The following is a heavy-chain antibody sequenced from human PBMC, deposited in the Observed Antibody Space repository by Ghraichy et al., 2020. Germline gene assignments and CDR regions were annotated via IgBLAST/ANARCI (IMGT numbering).Heavy chain of an antibody. J-gene: IGHJ2*01. Sequence: GESLNISCAASGFSFNDYAMNWVRQAPGKGLEWISYISGSGSAIYYADSVKGRFTISRDNARNSLFLQINGLRDEDTAVYYCARDYYDDWYFDLWGRGTLVTVSS. D-gene: IGHD3-22*01. V-gene: IGHV3-48*02. CDR1: GFSFNDYA. CDR3: ARDYYDDWYFDL. CDR2: ISGSGSAI.